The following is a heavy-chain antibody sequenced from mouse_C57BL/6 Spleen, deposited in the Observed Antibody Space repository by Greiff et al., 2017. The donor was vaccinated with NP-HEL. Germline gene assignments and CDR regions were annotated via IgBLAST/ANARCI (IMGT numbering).Heavy chain of an antibody. V-gene: IGHV14-3*01. CDR2: IAPANGNT. D-gene: IGHD2-2*01. CDR1: GFNIKNTY. J-gene: IGHJ2*01. Sequence: EVQLQQSVAELVRPGASVKLSCTASGFNIKNTYMHWVKQRPEQGLEWIGRIAPANGNTKYAPKFQGKATITADTYSNTASLQHRRLTSEDTDIYYCANGNDDYFDYWGQGTTLTVSS. CDR3: ANGNDDYFDY.